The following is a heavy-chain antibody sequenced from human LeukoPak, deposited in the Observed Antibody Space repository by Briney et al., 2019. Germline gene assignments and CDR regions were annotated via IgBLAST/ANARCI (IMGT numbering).Heavy chain of an antibody. CDR1: GFTFNHYG. D-gene: IGHD1-26*01. CDR2: IRYDASDK. V-gene: IGHV3-30*19. J-gene: IGHJ2*01. Sequence: GGSLRLSCAASGFTFNHYGMHWVRQAPGKGLEWVAFIRYDASDKYYADSVKGRFTISRDNSKNTLYLQMNSLRAEDTAVYYCARNLLVGAIREWYFDLWGRGTLVTVS. CDR3: ARNLLVGAIREWYFDL.